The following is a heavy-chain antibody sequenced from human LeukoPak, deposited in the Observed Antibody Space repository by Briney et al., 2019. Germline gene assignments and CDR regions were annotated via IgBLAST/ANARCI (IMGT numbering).Heavy chain of an antibody. Sequence: SETLSLTCTVSGYSISSGYYWGWIRPPPGKGLEWIGSIYHSGSTYYNPSLKSRVTISVDTSKNQFSLKLSSVTAADTAVYYCARAVPRYDFWGYYYYYMDVWGKGTTVTVSS. CDR3: ARAVPRYDFWGYYYYYMDV. CDR2: IYHSGST. J-gene: IGHJ6*03. V-gene: IGHV4-38-2*02. D-gene: IGHD3-3*01. CDR1: GYSISSGYY.